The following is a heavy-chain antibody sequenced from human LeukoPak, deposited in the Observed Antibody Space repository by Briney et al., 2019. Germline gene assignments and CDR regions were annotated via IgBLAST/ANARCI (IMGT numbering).Heavy chain of an antibody. CDR1: GYTFTGYY. Sequence: ASVKVSCKASGYTFTGYYMHWVRQAPGQGLEWMGWINPNSGGTNYAQKFQGRVTMTRDMSISTAYMELSRLRSGDTAVYYCARGPDPNYDFWSGYPDYWGQGTLVTVSS. CDR2: INPNSGGT. CDR3: ARGPDPNYDFWSGYPDY. D-gene: IGHD3-3*01. J-gene: IGHJ4*02. V-gene: IGHV1-2*02.